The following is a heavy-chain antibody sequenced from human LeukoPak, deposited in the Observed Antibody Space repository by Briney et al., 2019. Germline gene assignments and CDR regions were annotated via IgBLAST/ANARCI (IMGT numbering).Heavy chain of an antibody. V-gene: IGHV4-4*02. Sequence: PSETLSLTCTVSGGSISRSNWWSWVRQPPGKGLEWIGEIHDTGSTNYNPPLKSPVTMSLDKSKNQFSLNPNSVTAADTAVYYCATYYDILSGYTFDYWGQGTLVAVSS. CDR3: ATYYDILSGYTFDY. CDR1: GGSISRSNW. D-gene: IGHD3-9*01. J-gene: IGHJ4*02. CDR2: IHDTGST.